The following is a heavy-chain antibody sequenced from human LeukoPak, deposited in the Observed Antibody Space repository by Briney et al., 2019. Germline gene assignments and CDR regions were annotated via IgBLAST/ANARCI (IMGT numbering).Heavy chain of an antibody. CDR3: TPDLMDV. V-gene: IGHV3-15*01. CDR1: GFTVSSNY. J-gene: IGHJ6*03. CDR2: IKSKTDGGTA. Sequence: GGSLRLSCAASGFTVSSNYMSWVRQAPGKGLEWVGRIKSKTDGGTADYAAPVRGRFTMWRDDARSALYLQMNSLQTEDTAVYYCTPDLMDVWGKGTTVTVSS.